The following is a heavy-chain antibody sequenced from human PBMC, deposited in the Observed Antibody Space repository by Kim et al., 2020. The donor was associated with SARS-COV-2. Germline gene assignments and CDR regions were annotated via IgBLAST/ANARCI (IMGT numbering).Heavy chain of an antibody. Sequence: GGSLRLSCAASGFTFDDYAMHWVRQVPGKGLEWVSGINWNSDSINYADSVKGRFIISRDNAKKSLYLQMNSLRTEDTALYFCAKSGGTNYDILTGARDVWGQGTPVTVSS. CDR3: AKSGGTNYDILTGARDV. CDR2: INWNSDSI. CDR1: GFTFDDYA. D-gene: IGHD3-9*01. J-gene: IGHJ6*02. V-gene: IGHV3-9*01.